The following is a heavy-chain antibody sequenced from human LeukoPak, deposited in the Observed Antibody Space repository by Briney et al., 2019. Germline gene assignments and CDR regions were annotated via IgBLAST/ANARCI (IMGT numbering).Heavy chain of an antibody. V-gene: IGHV1-3*01. CDR2: INAGNGNT. D-gene: IGHD4-23*01. J-gene: IGHJ6*02. CDR1: GYTFTSYA. CDR3: ARDLRWGPTLYYYGMDV. Sequence: GASVKVSCKASGYTFTSYAMHWVRQAPGQRLEWMGWINAGNGNTKYSQKFQGRVTITRDTSASTAYMELSSLRSEDTAVYYCARDLRWGPTLYYYGMDVWGQGTTVTVSS.